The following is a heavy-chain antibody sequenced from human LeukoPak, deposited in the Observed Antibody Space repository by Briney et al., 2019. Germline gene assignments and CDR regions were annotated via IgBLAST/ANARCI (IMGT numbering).Heavy chain of an antibody. Sequence: GSLRLSCAASGFTFSSYAMSWVRQAPGKGLAWVSAISGSGGSTYYADSVKGRFTISRDNSKNTLYLQMNSLRAEDTAVYYCAKDASSSWNYYYYGMDVWGQGTTVTVSS. J-gene: IGHJ6*02. CDR2: ISGSGGST. CDR1: GFTFSSYA. D-gene: IGHD6-13*01. CDR3: AKDASSSWNYYYYGMDV. V-gene: IGHV3-23*01.